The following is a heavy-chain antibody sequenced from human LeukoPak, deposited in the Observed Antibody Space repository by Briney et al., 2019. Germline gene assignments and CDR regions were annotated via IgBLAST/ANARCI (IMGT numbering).Heavy chain of an antibody. Sequence: PSETLPLTCTVSGGSISSYYWSWIRQPPGKGLEWIGYIYYSGSTNYNPSLKSRVTISVDTSKNQFSLKLSSVTAADTAVYYCARVVKRSGIVAAIHDYWGQGTLVTVSS. D-gene: IGHD5-12*01. CDR1: GGSISSYY. CDR3: ARVVKRSGIVAAIHDY. CDR2: IYYSGST. J-gene: IGHJ4*02. V-gene: IGHV4-59*01.